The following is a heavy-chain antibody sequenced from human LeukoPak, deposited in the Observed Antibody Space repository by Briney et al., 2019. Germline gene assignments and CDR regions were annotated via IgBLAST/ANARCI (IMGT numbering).Heavy chain of an antibody. V-gene: IGHV3-49*03. CDR2: IRSKAYGGTT. CDR3: SIVGATKRYDY. D-gene: IGHD1-26*01. CDR1: GFTFGDYA. J-gene: IGHJ4*02. Sequence: PGGSLRLSCTASGFTFGDYAMSWFRQAPGKGLEWVGFIRSKAYGGTTEYAASVKGRFTISRDDSKSIAYLQMNSLKTEDTAVYYCSIVGATKRYDYWGQGTLVTVSS.